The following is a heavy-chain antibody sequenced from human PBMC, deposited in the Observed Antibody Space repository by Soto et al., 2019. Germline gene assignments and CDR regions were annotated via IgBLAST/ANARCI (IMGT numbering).Heavy chain of an antibody. CDR2: IYTSGST. J-gene: IGHJ3*02. CDR1: GGSISSYY. V-gene: IGHV4-4*07. Sequence: SETLSLTCTVSGGSISSYYWSWIRQPAGKGLEWIGRIYTSGSTNYNPSLKSRVTMSVDTSKNQFSLKLSSVTAADTAVYYCARINMDCSSTSCYHSPDAFDIWRQGTMVTVSS. D-gene: IGHD2-2*01. CDR3: ARINMDCSSTSCYHSPDAFDI.